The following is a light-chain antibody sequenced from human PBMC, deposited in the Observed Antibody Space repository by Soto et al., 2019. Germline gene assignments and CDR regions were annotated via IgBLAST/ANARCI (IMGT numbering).Light chain of an antibody. Sequence: EIVLTQSPATLSSFPGDRVTLSCRASQSVSSSYLAWYQQTPCQATRLLIYGASSRATGIPDRFSGIGSGTDFTLPIPRLEPEDFAMYDCQRYDSLRTVCPGTKVDIK. J-gene: IGKJ1*01. CDR2: GAS. CDR1: QSVSSSY. V-gene: IGKV3-20*01. CDR3: QRYDSLRT.